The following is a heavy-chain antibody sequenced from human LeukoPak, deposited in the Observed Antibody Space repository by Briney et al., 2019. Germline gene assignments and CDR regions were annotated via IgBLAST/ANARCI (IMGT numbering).Heavy chain of an antibody. CDR1: GFTVSSSY. J-gene: IGHJ3*02. D-gene: IGHD2-15*01. CDR3: ARGGVVYPDSFDI. CDR2: VFSGGGT. Sequence: GGSLRLSCAASGFTVSSSYMNWVRQAPGKGLEWVSLVFSGGGTYYADSVKGRFTISRDNSKNTLFLQMNSLRAEDTAVYYCARGGVVYPDSFDIWGRGTMVTVSS. V-gene: IGHV3-66*01.